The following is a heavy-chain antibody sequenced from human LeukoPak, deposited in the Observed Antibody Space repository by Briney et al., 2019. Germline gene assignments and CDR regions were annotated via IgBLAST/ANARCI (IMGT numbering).Heavy chain of an antibody. J-gene: IGHJ4*02. CDR3: AREPPGSSGWYNVFDY. CDR1: GFTFSSYA. Sequence: GGSMRLSWAPSGFTFSSYAMHGVGQAPGKGREGVAVISYDGSNKYYADSVRGRFPIPRDNPKNTLYLQMNSLRAEDTAVYYCAREPPGSSGWYNVFDYWGQGTLVTVSS. D-gene: IGHD6-19*01. V-gene: IGHV3-30-3*01. CDR2: ISYDGSNK.